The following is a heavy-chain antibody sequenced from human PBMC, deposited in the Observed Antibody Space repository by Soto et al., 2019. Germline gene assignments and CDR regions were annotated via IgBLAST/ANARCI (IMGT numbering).Heavy chain of an antibody. CDR3: ASSRYGIGGGMDV. D-gene: IGHD2-15*01. CDR1: GFTFSESG. CDR2: ISYDSSQK. J-gene: IGHJ6*02. Sequence: QVQLVESGGGVVRPGRSLRLSCEASGFTFSESGMHWVRQAPGKGLEWVTLISYDSSQKYYIDSVKGRFTISRDNSKNTLYLQMNSLRPEDTAVYDCASSRYGIGGGMDVGGQGTTVTVSS. V-gene: IGHV3-30*03.